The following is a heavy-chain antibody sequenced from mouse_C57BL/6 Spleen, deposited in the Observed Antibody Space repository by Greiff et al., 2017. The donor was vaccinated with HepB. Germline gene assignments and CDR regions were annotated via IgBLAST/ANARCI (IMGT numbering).Heavy chain of an antibody. CDR2: IDPSDSYT. CDR1: GYTFTSYW. D-gene: IGHD1-1*01. CDR3: AKKGYGSHFDY. V-gene: IGHV1-59*01. J-gene: IGHJ2*01. Sequence: QVQLKQPGAELVRPGTSVKLSCKASGYTFTSYWMHWVKQRPGQGLEWIGVIDPSDSYTNYNQKFKGKATLTVDTSSSTAYMQLSSLTSEDSAVYYCAKKGYGSHFDYWGQGTTLTVSS.